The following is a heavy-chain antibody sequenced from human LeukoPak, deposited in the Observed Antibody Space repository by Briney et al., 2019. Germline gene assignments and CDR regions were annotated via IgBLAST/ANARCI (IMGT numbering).Heavy chain of an antibody. Sequence: ASAKASCKASGGTFTGYYIHWVRQAPGQGLEWMGWISPDSGGTNYAQKFQGRVTMTRDTSISTAYMELRTLTSDDTAVYYCARIQGNGDYRDYWGQGTLVTVSS. V-gene: IGHV1-2*02. CDR3: ARIQGNGDYRDY. D-gene: IGHD4-17*01. CDR2: ISPDSGGT. CDR1: GGTFTGYY. J-gene: IGHJ4*02.